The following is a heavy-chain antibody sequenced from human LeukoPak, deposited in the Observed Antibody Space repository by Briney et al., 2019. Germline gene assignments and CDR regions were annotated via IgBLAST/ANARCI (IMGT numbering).Heavy chain of an antibody. CDR1: GGSISSYY. CDR2: IYYSGST. Sequence: SETLSLTCTVSGGSISSYYWSWIRQPPGKGLEWIGYIYYSGSTNYNPSLKSRVTISVDTSKNQFSLKLSSVTAADTAVYYCARSEAYDFWSGYFKMYNWFDPWGQGTLVTVSS. J-gene: IGHJ5*02. V-gene: IGHV4-59*01. D-gene: IGHD3-3*01. CDR3: ARSEAYDFWSGYFKMYNWFDP.